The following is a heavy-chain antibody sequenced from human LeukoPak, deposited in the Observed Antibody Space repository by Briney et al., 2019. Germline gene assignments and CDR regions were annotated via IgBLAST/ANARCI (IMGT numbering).Heavy chain of an antibody. CDR2: IIPIFGTA. CDR3: ASGRQTTGWFDP. Sequence: GASVKVSCKASGGTFSSYAISWVRQAPGQGLEWMGGIIPIFGTANYAQKFRGRVTITADESTSTAYMELSSLRSEDTAVYYCASGRQTTGWFDPWGQGTLVTVSS. D-gene: IGHD1-7*01. CDR1: GGTFSSYA. J-gene: IGHJ5*02. V-gene: IGHV1-69*13.